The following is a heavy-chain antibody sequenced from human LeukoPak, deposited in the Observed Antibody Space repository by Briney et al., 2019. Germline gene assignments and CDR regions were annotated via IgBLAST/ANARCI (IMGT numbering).Heavy chain of an antibody. Sequence: PGRSLRLSCAASGFTFSSYGMHWVRQAPGKGLEWVAVISYDGSNKYYADSVKGRFTISRDNSKNTLYLQMNSLRAEDTAVYYCAKGMWAFGGVIVYDHWGQGTLVTVSS. J-gene: IGHJ4*02. CDR1: GFTFSSYG. CDR3: AKGMWAFGGVIVYDH. D-gene: IGHD3-16*02. CDR2: ISYDGSNK. V-gene: IGHV3-30*18.